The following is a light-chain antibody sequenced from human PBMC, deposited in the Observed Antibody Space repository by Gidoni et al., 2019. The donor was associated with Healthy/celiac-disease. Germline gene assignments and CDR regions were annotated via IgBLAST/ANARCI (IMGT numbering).Light chain of an antibody. Sequence: QSALTQPASVSASPGQAITISCTGTSSDVGGYNYVSWYQQHPGKAPKLMIYEVSNRPSGVSNRFSGSKSGNTASLTISGLQAEDETDYYCSSYTSSSTLVFGGGTKLTV. CDR2: EVS. CDR1: SSDVGGYNY. CDR3: SSYTSSSTLV. J-gene: IGLJ2*01. V-gene: IGLV2-14*01.